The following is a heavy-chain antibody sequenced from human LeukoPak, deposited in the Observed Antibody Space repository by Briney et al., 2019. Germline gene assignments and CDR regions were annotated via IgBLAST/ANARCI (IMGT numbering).Heavy chain of an antibody. D-gene: IGHD1-26*01. Sequence: GGSLRLSCAASGFTFDDYGMSWVRQAPGKGLEWVSGINWNGGSTGYADSVKDRFTISRDNAKNSLYLQMNSLRAEDTALYYCARGGSGSDAFDIWGQGTMVTVSS. CDR3: ARGGSGSDAFDI. J-gene: IGHJ3*02. V-gene: IGHV3-20*04. CDR2: INWNGGST. CDR1: GFTFDDYG.